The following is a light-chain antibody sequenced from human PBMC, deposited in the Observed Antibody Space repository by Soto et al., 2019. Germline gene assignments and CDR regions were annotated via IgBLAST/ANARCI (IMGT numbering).Light chain of an antibody. V-gene: IGKV3D-15*01. J-gene: IGKJ3*01. Sequence: EILMTQSPATLSVSPGERATLSCSASQSLTRNLAWYQQKPVPAPRLIISGASTRASGIPARFSGSGTGTEFTLPISSLQSEDFALDYCQHYNYCPPAFTLGPGTKVDL. CDR2: GAS. CDR3: QHYNYCPPAFT. CDR1: QSLTRN.